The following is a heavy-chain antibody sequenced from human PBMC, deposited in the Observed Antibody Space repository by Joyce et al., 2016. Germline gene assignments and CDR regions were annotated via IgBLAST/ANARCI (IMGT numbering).Heavy chain of an antibody. V-gene: IGHV3-48*03. CDR3: TTPSCAN. J-gene: IGHJ4*02. CDR2: INIDDSRI. Sequence: EVQLVESGGGLVQPGGSLRLSCAASGIIFSNKEMNWVRQAPGKGLEWGSSINIDDSRIQYAGSVRGRFTISRDNARNSLYLEMNSLRVEDTAIYYCTTPSCANWGQGSLVTVSS. D-gene: IGHD2-2*01. CDR1: GIIFSNKE.